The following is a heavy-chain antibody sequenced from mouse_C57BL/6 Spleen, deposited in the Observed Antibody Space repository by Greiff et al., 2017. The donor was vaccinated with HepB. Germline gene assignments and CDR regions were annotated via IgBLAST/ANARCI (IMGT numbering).Heavy chain of an antibody. V-gene: IGHV1-55*01. CDR1: GYTFTSYW. CDR2: IYPGSGST. CDR3: ARVDYYGSSYVGFAY. J-gene: IGHJ3*01. D-gene: IGHD1-1*01. Sequence: VQLQQPGAELVKPGASVKMSCKASGYTFTSYWITWVKQRPGQGLEWIGDIYPGSGSTNYNEKFKSKATLTVDTSSSTAYMQLSSLTSEDSAVYDCARVDYYGSSYVGFAYWGQGTLVTVSA.